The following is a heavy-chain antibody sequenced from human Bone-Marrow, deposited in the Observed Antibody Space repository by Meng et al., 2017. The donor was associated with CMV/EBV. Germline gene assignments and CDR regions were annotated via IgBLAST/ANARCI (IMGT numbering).Heavy chain of an antibody. Sequence: GESLKISCAASGFTFSSYGMHWVRQAPGKGLEWVAFIRYDGNNEYYGDSMKGRFTISRDNSKNTLYLQMNSLRAEDTAVYYCAKDLIYVREGHFDYWGQGTLVTVSS. D-gene: IGHD3-10*02. CDR1: GFTFSSYG. J-gene: IGHJ4*02. CDR2: IRYDGNNE. V-gene: IGHV3-30*02. CDR3: AKDLIYVREGHFDY.